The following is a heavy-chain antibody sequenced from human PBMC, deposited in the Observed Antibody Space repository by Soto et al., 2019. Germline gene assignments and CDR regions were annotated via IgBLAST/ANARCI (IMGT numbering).Heavy chain of an antibody. CDR1: GFTFSSDA. Sequence: GGSLRLSCSASGFTFSSDAMHWVRQAPGKGLECVSAIGTNGEITYHADSVKGRFTISRDNSKNTLYLQMSSLRDEDTAVYYCVRGYSISWYNGFDTWGQGTLVTVSS. J-gene: IGHJ5*02. CDR2: IGTNGEIT. CDR3: VRGYSISWYNGFDT. V-gene: IGHV3-64D*06. D-gene: IGHD6-13*01.